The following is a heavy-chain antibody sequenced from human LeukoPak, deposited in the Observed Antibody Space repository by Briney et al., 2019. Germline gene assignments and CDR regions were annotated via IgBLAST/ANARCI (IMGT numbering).Heavy chain of an antibody. Sequence: PSETLSLTCAVSGGSISSGGYSWSWIRQPPGKGLEWIGYIYHSGSTYYNPSLKSRVTISVDRSKNQFSLKLSSVTAADTAVYYCARGELVPWSRAFDIWGQGTMVTVSS. CDR1: GGSISSGGYS. J-gene: IGHJ3*02. CDR3: ARGELVPWSRAFDI. CDR2: IYHSGST. V-gene: IGHV4-30-2*01. D-gene: IGHD1-1*01.